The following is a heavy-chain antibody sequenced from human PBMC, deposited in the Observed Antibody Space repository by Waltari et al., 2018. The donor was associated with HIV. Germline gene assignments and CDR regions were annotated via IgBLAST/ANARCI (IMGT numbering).Heavy chain of an antibody. V-gene: IGHV3-66*01. D-gene: IGHD2-21*02. Sequence: EVQLVESGGGLVQPGGSLRLSCAASGITVRSNYMTWVRQAPGKGRVMVLFIYSGGSTHDSDSVKRSLTITRRNAYDSLYLQMNSLRADDTSVYYCASIAYWGGDCYPRCMDGWGQRTTVTFSS. CDR1: GITVRSNY. CDR2: IYSGGST. CDR3: ASIAYWGGDCYPRCMDG. J-gene: IGHJ6*02.